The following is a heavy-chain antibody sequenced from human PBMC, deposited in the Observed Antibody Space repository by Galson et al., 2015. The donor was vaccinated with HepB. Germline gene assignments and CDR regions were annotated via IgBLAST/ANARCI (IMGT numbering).Heavy chain of an antibody. Sequence: SLRLSCAASGFTFSSYAMSWVRQAPGKGLEWVSAISGSGGSTYYADSVKGRFTISRDNSKNTLYLQMNSLRAEDTAVYYCAKLRILWFGEDDAFDIWGQGTMVTVSS. CDR2: ISGSGGST. CDR3: AKLRILWFGEDDAFDI. CDR1: GFTFSSYA. D-gene: IGHD3-10*01. V-gene: IGHV3-23*01. J-gene: IGHJ3*02.